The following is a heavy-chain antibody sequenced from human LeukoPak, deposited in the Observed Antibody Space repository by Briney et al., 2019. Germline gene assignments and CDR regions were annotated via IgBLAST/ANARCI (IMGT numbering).Heavy chain of an antibody. D-gene: IGHD1-26*01. Sequence: GGSLRLSCAASGFSFSTIYMSWVRQTPGQGLEWVANINVDGTAEYYVDSMKGRFTISRDNAKNSLYLQMNSLRAEDTAVYYCARDPYRFAFDIWGQGTVVLVSS. CDR2: INVDGTAE. CDR1: GFSFSTIY. CDR3: ARDPYRFAFDI. J-gene: IGHJ3*02. V-gene: IGHV3-7*03.